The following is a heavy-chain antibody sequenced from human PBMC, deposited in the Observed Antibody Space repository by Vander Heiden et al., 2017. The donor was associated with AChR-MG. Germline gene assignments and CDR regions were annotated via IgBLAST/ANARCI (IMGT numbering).Heavy chain of an antibody. D-gene: IGHD6-19*01. Sequence: EVQLLESGGGLVQPGGSLRLSCAASGFTFSSYAMSWVRQAPGKGLEGVSAISGSGGSTYYADSVKGRFTISRDNSKNTLYLQMNSLRAEDTAVYYCAKDYAGAGTPAPADYWGQGTLVTVSS. J-gene: IGHJ4*02. CDR3: AKDYAGAGTPAPADY. CDR1: GFTFSSYA. CDR2: ISGSGGST. V-gene: IGHV3-23*01.